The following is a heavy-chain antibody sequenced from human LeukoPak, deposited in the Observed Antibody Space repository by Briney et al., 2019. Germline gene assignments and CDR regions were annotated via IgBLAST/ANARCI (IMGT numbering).Heavy chain of an antibody. CDR3: AVVVPDA. Sequence: TGGSLRLSCAASGFTFDDYGMSWVRQAPGKGLEWIGEINHSGSTNYNPSLKSRVTISVDTSKNQFSLKLSSVTAADTAVYYCAVVVPDAWGQGTLVTVSS. CDR1: GFTFDDYG. J-gene: IGHJ5*02. D-gene: IGHD2-2*01. V-gene: IGHV4-34*08. CDR2: INHSGST.